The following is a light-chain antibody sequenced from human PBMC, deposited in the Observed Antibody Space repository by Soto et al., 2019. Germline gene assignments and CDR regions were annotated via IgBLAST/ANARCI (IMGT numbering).Light chain of an antibody. CDR2: GAS. J-gene: IGKJ5*01. V-gene: IGKV1-12*01. Sequence: DIQMTQSPSTLSASVGDRVTITCRASQDVGKWLAWYQQKPGKAPTLLIHGASSLQSGVPSRYSASGSGTEFTLTISSLQPEDFPTYYCKQANSFPITFGQGTRLEIK. CDR3: KQANSFPIT. CDR1: QDVGKW.